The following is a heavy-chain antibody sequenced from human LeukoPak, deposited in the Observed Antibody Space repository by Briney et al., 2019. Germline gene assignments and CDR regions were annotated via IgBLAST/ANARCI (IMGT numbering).Heavy chain of an antibody. D-gene: IGHD5-18*01. CDR3: ASTTAMITLGAFDI. V-gene: IGHV4-39*01. Sequence: SETLSLTCTVSGGSISSSSYYWGWIRQPPGKGLEWIGSIYSSGTTYYNPSLKSRVTISVDTSKNQFSLKLNSVTAADTAVYYCASTTAMITLGAFDIWGQGTMVTVSS. CDR1: GGSISSSSYY. J-gene: IGHJ3*02. CDR2: IYSSGTT.